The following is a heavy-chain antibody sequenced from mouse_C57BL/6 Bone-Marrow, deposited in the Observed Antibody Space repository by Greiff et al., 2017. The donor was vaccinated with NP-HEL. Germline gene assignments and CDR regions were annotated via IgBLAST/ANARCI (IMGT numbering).Heavy chain of an antibody. J-gene: IGHJ1*03. V-gene: IGHV5-6*01. CDR2: ISSGGSYT. CDR3: AITTVKDFDV. Sequence: DVQLVESGGDLVKPGGSLKLSCAASGFTFSSYGMSWVRQTPDKRLEWVATISSGGSYTYYPDSVKGRFTISRDNAKNTLYLQISRLKSEDTAMYCYAITTVKDFDVWGTGTTVTVTS. CDR1: GFTFSSYG. D-gene: IGHD1-1*01.